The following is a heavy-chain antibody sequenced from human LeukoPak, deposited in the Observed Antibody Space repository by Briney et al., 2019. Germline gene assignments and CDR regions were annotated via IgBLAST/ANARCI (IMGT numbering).Heavy chain of an antibody. D-gene: IGHD2-2*01. J-gene: IGHJ4*02. CDR3: ARQYVPAAIGARRY. Sequence: SETLSLTCAVYGGSFSGYYWSWIRQPPGKGLEWIGEINHSGSTNYNPSLKSRVTISVDTSKNQFSLKLSSVTAADTAVYYCARQYVPAAIGARRYWGQGTLVTVSS. CDR1: GGSFSGYY. V-gene: IGHV4-34*01. CDR2: INHSGST.